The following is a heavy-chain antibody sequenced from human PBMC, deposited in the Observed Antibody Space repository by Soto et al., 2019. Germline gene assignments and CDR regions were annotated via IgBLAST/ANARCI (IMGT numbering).Heavy chain of an antibody. CDR3: AKGDSFILAV. V-gene: IGHV3-53*02. CDR2: TNTCGTT. CDR1: GFTVNSNY. Sequence: EVQVLATGGGLIQPGGSLRLSCAASGFTVNSNYMSWVRQAPGEGLQWVSITNTCGTTYYADSVKGGFTVSRDNSKNTLYLQMNSLRAEDTAVYYCAKGDSFILAVWGQGTTVSVSS. D-gene: IGHD5-18*01. J-gene: IGHJ6*02.